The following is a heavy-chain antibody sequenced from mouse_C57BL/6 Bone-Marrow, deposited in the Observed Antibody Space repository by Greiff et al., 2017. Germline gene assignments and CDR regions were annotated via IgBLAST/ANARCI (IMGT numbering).Heavy chain of an antibody. CDR1: GFTFSSYA. V-gene: IGHV5-6*01. CDR3: ARRFDY. CDR2: ISSGGSYT. Sequence: EVQLVESGEGLVKPGGSLKLSCAASGFTFSSYAMSWVRQTPEKRLEWVATISSGGSYTYYPDSVKGRFTISRDNAKNTLYLQMSSLKSEDTAMYYCARRFDYWGQGTTLTVSS. J-gene: IGHJ2*01.